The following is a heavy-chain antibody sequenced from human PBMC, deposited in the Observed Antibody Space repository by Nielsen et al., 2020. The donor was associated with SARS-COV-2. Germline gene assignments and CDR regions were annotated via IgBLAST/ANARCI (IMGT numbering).Heavy chain of an antibody. V-gene: IGHV3-15*01. J-gene: IGHJ3*02. D-gene: IGHD1-26*01. CDR1: GFTFSSYG. CDR2: IKSKTDGGTT. CDR3: TTGFGKWELDYDAFDI. Sequence: GESLKISCAASGFTFSSYGMHWVRQAPGKGLEWVGRIKSKTDGGTTDYAAPVKGRFTISRDDSKNTLYLQMNSLKTEDTAVYYCTTGFGKWELDYDAFDIWGQGTMVTVSS.